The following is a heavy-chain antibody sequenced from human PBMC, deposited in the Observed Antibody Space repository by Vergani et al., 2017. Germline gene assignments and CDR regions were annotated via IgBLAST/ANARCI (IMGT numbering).Heavy chain of an antibody. CDR3: ARVFGSSSSNYYYGMDV. CDR1: GGSISSYY. CDR2: IYYSGST. Sequence: QVQLQESGPGLVKPSETLSLTCTVSGGSISSYYWSWIRQPPGKGLEWIGYIYYSGSTNYNPSLKSRVTISVDTSKNQFSLKLSSVTAADTAVYYCARVFGSSSSNYYYGMDVWGQGTTVTVSS. J-gene: IGHJ6*02. D-gene: IGHD6-6*01. V-gene: IGHV4-59*01.